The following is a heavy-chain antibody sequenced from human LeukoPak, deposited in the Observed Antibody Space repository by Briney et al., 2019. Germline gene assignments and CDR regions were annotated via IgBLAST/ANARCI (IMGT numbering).Heavy chain of an antibody. V-gene: IGHV1-46*01. CDR2: IHPSSGGT. CDR3: AREVGVGDNHFDY. J-gene: IGHJ4*02. Sequence: ASVKVSCKASGYIFTTYYMHRVRQAPGQGLEWMGIIHPSSGGTGYAQKFQGRVTMTRDTSTSTVYMALTSLRSEDTAVYFCAREVGVGDNHFDYWGQGTQVAVSS. D-gene: IGHD1-26*01. CDR1: GYIFTTYY.